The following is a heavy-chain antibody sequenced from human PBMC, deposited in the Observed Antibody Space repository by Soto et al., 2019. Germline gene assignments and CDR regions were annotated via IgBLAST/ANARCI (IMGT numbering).Heavy chain of an antibody. CDR1: GGSISGSSYY. J-gene: IGHJ3*02. Sequence: SETLSLTCTVSGGSISGSSYYWSWIRQPPGKGLEWIGYIYYSGSTNYNPSLKSRVTISVDTSKNQFSLKLSSVTAADTAVYYCARRYGYAFDIWGQGTMVTVSS. V-gene: IGHV4-61*01. D-gene: IGHD4-17*01. CDR3: ARRYGYAFDI. CDR2: IYYSGST.